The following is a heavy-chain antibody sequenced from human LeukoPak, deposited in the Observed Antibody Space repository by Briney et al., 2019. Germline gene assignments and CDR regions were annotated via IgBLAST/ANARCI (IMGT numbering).Heavy chain of an antibody. Sequence: VASVKVSCKASGYTFSDYYIHWVRQAPGQGLEWMGWINPKSGGLNYAQKFQGRVTMTRDTSISTAYMELSRLRSDDTAVYYCARATSLYIVVVVAATLFDYWGQGTLVTVSS. J-gene: IGHJ4*02. CDR1: GYTFSDYY. D-gene: IGHD2-15*01. CDR2: INPKSGGL. CDR3: ARATSLYIVVVVAATLFDY. V-gene: IGHV1-2*02.